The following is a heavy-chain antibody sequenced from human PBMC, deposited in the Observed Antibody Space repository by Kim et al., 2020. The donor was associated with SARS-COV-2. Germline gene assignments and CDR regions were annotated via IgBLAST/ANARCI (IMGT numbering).Heavy chain of an antibody. V-gene: IGHV3-23*01. Sequence: GGSLRLSCAASGFTFSGYAMTWVRQAPGKGLEWVGSLSGSGCSRYTADSAKVRCSFSSDNDKSTLYPQMNMQRANNTDTYYYAKDRTVAGGHDFYYG. D-gene: IGHD6-13*01. CDR1: GFTFSGYA. CDR3: AKDRTVAGGHDFYYG. J-gene: IGHJ6*01. CDR2: LSGSGCSR.